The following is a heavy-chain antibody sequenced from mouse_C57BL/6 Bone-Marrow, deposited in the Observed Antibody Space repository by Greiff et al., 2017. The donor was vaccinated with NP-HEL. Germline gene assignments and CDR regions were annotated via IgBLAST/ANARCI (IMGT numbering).Heavy chain of an antibody. CDR2: IDPSDSET. J-gene: IGHJ1*03. CDR1: GYTFTSYW. CDR3: ARRRYGNPWYFDV. Sequence: QVQLQQPGAELVRPGSSVKLSCKASGYTFTSYWMHWVKQRPIQGLEWIGNIDPSDSETHYNQKFKDKATLTVDKSTSTAYMQLSSLTSEDSAVYYCARRRYGNPWYFDVWGTGATVTVSS. D-gene: IGHD2-1*01. V-gene: IGHV1-52*01.